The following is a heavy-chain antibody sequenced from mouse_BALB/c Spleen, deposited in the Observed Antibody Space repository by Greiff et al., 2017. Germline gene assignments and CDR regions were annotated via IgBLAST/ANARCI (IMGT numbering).Heavy chain of an antibody. CDR1: GYSITSDYA. Sequence: EVQLVESGPGLVKPSQSLSLTCTVTGYSITSDYAWNWIRQFPGNKLEWMGYISYSGSTSYNPSLKSRISITRDTSKNQFFLQLNSVTTEDTATYYGARTVVAPYYAMDYWGQGTSVTVSS. CDR2: ISYSGST. D-gene: IGHD1-1*01. V-gene: IGHV3-2*02. J-gene: IGHJ4*01. CDR3: ARTVVAPYYAMDY.